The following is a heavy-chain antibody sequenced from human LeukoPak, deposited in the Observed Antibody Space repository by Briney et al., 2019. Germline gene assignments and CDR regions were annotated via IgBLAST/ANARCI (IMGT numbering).Heavy chain of an antibody. Sequence: PGGSLRLSCAAPGFTFSNYDMSWVRQAPGKGLKWVSGISGTDGSTSYVDSVKGRFTISRDNSKNTLYLQMNSLRAEDTAVYYCVRRMRSGSCFDYWGQGTLLTVSS. CDR1: GFTFSNYD. V-gene: IGHV3-23*01. D-gene: IGHD3-3*01. CDR2: ISGTDGST. CDR3: VRRMRSGSCFDY. J-gene: IGHJ4*02.